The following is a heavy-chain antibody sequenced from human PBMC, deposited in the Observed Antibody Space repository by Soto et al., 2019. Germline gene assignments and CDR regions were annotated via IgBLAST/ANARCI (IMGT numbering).Heavy chain of an antibody. CDR3: VKDRMAYNSVWDPFDI. J-gene: IGHJ3*02. Sequence: EVQLLESGGGLVQPGGSLRLSFAASGFTFSSYAMSWFRQAPGKGLEGASTIGSVGGDTYYADSVKGRFTISRDDSKNTLLLQMNSLRAEDTAVYYCVKDRMAYNSVWDPFDIWGQGTMVTVSS. CDR2: IGSVGGDT. CDR1: GFTFSSYA. D-gene: IGHD1-20*01. V-gene: IGHV3-23*01.